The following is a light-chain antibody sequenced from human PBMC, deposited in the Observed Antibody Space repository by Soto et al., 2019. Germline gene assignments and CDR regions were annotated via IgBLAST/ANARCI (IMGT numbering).Light chain of an antibody. CDR2: EVS. CDR3: SSYSISTAYL. V-gene: IGLV2-14*01. J-gene: IGLJ1*01. CDR1: SSDVGAYDF. Sequence: QSALTQPASVSGSPGQSITISCTGTSSDVGAYDFVSWYQHYPGKAPKLMVFEVSNRPSGVSYRFSGSKSGNTASLTISGLQAEDEADYFCSSYSISTAYLFGTGTKVTVL.